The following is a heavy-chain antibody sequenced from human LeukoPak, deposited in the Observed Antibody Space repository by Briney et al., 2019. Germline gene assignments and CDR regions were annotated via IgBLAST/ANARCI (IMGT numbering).Heavy chain of an antibody. D-gene: IGHD3-22*01. Sequence: PGGSLRLSCAASGFTFSSYGMHWVRQAPGKGLEWVSVIYTGGSTYYADSVKGRFTISKDKSKNTLYLQMDNLRAEDTGVYFCARLPTFYYDSSGYHYDYWGQGTLVTVSS. CDR2: IYTGGST. V-gene: IGHV3-NL1*01. CDR3: ARLPTFYYDSSGYHYDY. CDR1: GFTFSSYG. J-gene: IGHJ4*02.